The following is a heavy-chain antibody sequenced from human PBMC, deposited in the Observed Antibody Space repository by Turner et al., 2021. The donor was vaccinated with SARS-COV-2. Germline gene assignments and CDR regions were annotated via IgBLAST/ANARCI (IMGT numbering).Heavy chain of an antibody. V-gene: IGHV4-4*07. CDR3: ARDDGWYVLDY. CDR2: IYASGST. J-gene: IGHJ4*02. D-gene: IGHD6-19*01. CDR1: GDSISSYY. Sequence: QVQLQESGPGLVKPSETLSLPCTVSGDSISSYYWSWIRQPAGKGLELIGRIYASGSTNYNPSLKSRVTMSVDTSKNQFSLKLSSVTAADTAVYYGARDDGWYVLDYWGQGTLVTVSS.